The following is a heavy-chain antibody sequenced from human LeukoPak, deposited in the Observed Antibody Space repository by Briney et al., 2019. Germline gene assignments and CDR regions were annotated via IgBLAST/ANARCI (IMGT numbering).Heavy chain of an antibody. CDR1: GFTSSSYW. CDR3: ARHRGSTGWYEFDY. Sequence: GGSLRLSCAASGFTSSSYWLISVGQAPGKGLEWVANIKQDGSEKYYVESVKGRFTISRDNTKNSLYLQMSSLRAAETAVYYCARHRGSTGWYEFDYWGQGTLVTVSS. CDR2: IKQDGSEK. D-gene: IGHD6-19*01. V-gene: IGHV3-7*01. J-gene: IGHJ4*02.